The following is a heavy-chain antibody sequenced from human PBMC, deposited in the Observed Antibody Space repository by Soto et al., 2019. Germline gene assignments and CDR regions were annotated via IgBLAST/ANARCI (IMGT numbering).Heavy chain of an antibody. D-gene: IGHD6-6*01. CDR3: ASSIAARFWFDP. Sequence: ASVTVSCKASGYTFTSYYMHWVRQAPGQGLEWMGIINPSGGSTSYAQKFQGRVTMTRDTSTSTVYMELSSLRSEDTAVYYCASSIAARFWFDPWGQGTLVTVSS. CDR2: INPSGGST. V-gene: IGHV1-46*01. CDR1: GYTFTSYY. J-gene: IGHJ5*02.